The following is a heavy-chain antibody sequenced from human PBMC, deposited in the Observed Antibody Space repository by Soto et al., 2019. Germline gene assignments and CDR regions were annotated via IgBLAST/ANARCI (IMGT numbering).Heavy chain of an antibody. V-gene: IGHV1-46*03. Sequence: QGQLMQSGAEVKKPGASVKLSCRASGYTLTTNYMHWVRQAPGQRPEWVAMINPRSGGNTNYAQKVRGRVTAASDPSTSTVYMELSSLSSDDAAVYYCARGEVTSSGWSVDLWGQGTLVTVSS. CDR3: ARGEVTSSGWSVDL. D-gene: IGHD6-19*01. CDR1: GYTLTTNY. CDR2: INPRSGGNT. J-gene: IGHJ4*02.